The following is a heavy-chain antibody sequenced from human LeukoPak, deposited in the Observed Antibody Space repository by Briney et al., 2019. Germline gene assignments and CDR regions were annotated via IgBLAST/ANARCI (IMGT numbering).Heavy chain of an antibody. J-gene: IGHJ5*02. CDR1: GLTFSSYG. Sequence: PGSSLRLSCAASGLTFSSYGMHWVRQAPGKGLEWVAVIWYDGSNKYYADSVKGRFTISRDNSKNTLYLQMNSLRAEDTAVYYCARAADYEYNWFDPWGQGTLVTVSS. D-gene: IGHD4-17*01. V-gene: IGHV3-33*01. CDR3: ARAADYEYNWFDP. CDR2: IWYDGSNK.